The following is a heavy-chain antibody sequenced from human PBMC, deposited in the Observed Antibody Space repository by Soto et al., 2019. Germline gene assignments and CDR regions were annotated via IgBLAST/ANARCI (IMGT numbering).Heavy chain of an antibody. Sequence: EVQLVESGGGLVQPGGSLRLSCVASGFTFSTYWMHWVRQAPGKGLVWVSRINGDGTRTTYEDSVEGRFTISRDNAKNTLYLQMNSLRAEDTAVYFCVRVPTGGYAFSVDAYWGQGTLVTVSS. J-gene: IGHJ4*02. V-gene: IGHV3-74*01. CDR1: GFTFSTYW. CDR3: VRVPTGGYAFSVDAY. D-gene: IGHD5-12*01. CDR2: INGDGTRT.